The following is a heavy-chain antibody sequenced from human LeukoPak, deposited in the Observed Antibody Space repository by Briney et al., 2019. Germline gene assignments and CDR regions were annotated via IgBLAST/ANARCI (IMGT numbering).Heavy chain of an antibody. J-gene: IGHJ1*01. CDR3: AKDFTFWQWIGPEVAEFFQD. CDR2: ITHDGSNK. Sequence: PGRSLRLSCVASGFNFDGYGMNWVRQAPGKGLEWVAVITHDGSNKFYADSVQGRFTISRGNAKNMLYLQMDSLSTDDTAVYYCAKDFTFWQWIGPEVAEFFQDWGQGTPVIVSS. CDR1: GFNFDGYG. V-gene: IGHV3-30*18. D-gene: IGHD5-12*01.